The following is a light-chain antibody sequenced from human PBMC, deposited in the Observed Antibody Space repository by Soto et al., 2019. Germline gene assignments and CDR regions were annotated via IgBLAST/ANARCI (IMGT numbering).Light chain of an antibody. CDR3: RQYGRSLGFD. Sequence: DIQMTQSPSTLSASVLYIVTITFRSSQSISIWLAWYQQKPGKAPKILIYKASSLESGVPSRFSGSGSGTDFTLTISRLEPEDFAVYYCRQYGRSLGFDFGGGTKVDIK. CDR1: QSISIW. V-gene: IGKV1-5*03. J-gene: IGKJ4*01. CDR2: KAS.